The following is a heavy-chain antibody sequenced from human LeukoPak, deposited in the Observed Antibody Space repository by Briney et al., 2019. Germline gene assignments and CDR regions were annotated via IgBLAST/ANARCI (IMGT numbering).Heavy chain of an antibody. CDR1: GFSLSTSGMC. J-gene: IGHJ6*02. CDR2: IDWDDDK. V-gene: IGHV2-70*11. CDR3: ARMVMTTVVTPDYYGMDV. D-gene: IGHD4-23*01. Sequence: SGPELVKPTQTLTLTCTFSGFSLSTSGMCVSWTRQPPGKALEWLARIDWDDDKYYSTSLKTRLTISKDTSKNQVVLTMTNMDPVDTATYYCARMVMTTVVTPDYYGMDVWGQGTTVTVSS.